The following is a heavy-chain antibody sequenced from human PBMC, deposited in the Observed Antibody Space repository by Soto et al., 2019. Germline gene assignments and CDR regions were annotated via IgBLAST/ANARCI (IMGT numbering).Heavy chain of an antibody. Sequence: SLRLSCAASGFTFSNSAMTWVRQAPAKGLECVSTIRDSDSGGSTFYADSVKGRFTISRDDSKNTLYLQMSSLRAEDTAMYYCAKVGAGIDVDFDYWGHVALPTVYS. V-gene: IGHV3-23*01. CDR1: GFTFSNSA. D-gene: IGHD3-10*01. J-gene: IGHJ4*01. CDR2: IRDSDSGGST. CDR3: AKVGAGIDVDFDY.